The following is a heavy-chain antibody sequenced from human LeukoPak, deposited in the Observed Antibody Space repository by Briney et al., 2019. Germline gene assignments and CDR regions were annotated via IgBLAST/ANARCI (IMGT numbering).Heavy chain of an antibody. V-gene: IGHV3-33*01. CDR2: IWYDGSNK. D-gene: IGHD2-2*01. J-gene: IGHJ4*02. Sequence: GGSLRLSCAASGFTFSSYGMHWVRQAPGKGLEWVAVIWYDGSNKYYADSVKGRFTISRDNSKNTLYLQMNSLRAEDTAVYYCARGDEIYCSSTSCYPDYWGQGTLVTVSS. CDR3: ARGDEIYCSSTSCYPDY. CDR1: GFTFSSYG.